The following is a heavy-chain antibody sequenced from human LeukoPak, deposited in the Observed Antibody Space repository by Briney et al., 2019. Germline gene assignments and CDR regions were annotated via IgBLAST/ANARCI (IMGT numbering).Heavy chain of an antibody. Sequence: GGSLRLSCAASGFTFSSYWMSWVRQAPGKGLEWVANIRQDGSEKYYVDSVKGRFTISRDNAKNSLYLQMNSLRADDTAVYYCARVSCEGGSCYSDYWGQGALLTVSS. V-gene: IGHV3-7*05. J-gene: IGHJ4*02. D-gene: IGHD2-15*01. CDR1: GFTFSSYW. CDR2: IRQDGSEK. CDR3: ARVSCEGGSCYSDY.